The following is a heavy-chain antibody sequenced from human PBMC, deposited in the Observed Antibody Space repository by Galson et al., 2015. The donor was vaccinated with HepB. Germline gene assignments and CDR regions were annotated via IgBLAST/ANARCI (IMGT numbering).Heavy chain of an antibody. CDR1: GFTFTDYY. CDR2: ISGSGSAV. V-gene: IGHV3-11*01. Sequence: PLRLSCAASGFTFTDYYMSWIRQAPGKGLEWLSYISGSGSAVYYADSVQGRFTISRDNAKNSLYLQMSSLRAEDTALYYCATIAMDAFDIWGQGTMVTVSS. CDR3: ATIAMDAFDI. D-gene: IGHD6-13*01. J-gene: IGHJ3*02.